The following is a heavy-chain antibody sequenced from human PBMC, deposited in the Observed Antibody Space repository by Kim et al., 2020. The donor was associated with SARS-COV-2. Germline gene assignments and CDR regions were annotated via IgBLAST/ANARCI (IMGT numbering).Heavy chain of an antibody. Sequence: GGSLRLSCAASGFTFSSYSMNWVRQAPGKGLEWVSSISSSSSYIYYGDSVKGRFTISRENAKNSLYLQMNSLRAEDTAVYYCARDLGQWLVVRAFDIW. D-gene: IGHD6-19*01. J-gene: IGHJ3*02. V-gene: IGHV3-21*01. CDR1: GFTFSSYS. CDR2: ISSSSSYI. CDR3: ARDLGQWLVVRAFDI.